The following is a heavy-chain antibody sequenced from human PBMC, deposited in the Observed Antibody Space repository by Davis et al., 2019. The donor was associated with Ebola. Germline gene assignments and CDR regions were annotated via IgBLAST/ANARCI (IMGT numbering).Heavy chain of an antibody. J-gene: IGHJ4*02. V-gene: IGHV3-30-3*01. CDR2: ISYDGSNK. CDR1: GFTFISYA. D-gene: IGHD3-10*01. CDR3: ASRLGSNGETNDY. Sequence: PGGSLRLSCAASGFTFISYAMDWVRQAPGKGLEWVAVISYDGSNKYYADSVKGRFTISRDNSKNTLYLQMNSLRAEDTAVYYCASRLGSNGETNDYWGQGTLVIVSS.